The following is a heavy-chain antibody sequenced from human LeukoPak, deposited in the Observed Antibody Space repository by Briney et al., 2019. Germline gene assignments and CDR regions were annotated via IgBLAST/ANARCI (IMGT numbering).Heavy chain of an antibody. V-gene: IGHV4-59*01. D-gene: IGHD6-19*01. CDR3: ARAKKGVAGFFDY. Sequence: TSETLSLTCTVSDDSISNDYWSWIRQPPGKGLEWIGYIFYSGSTNYNPSLKGRLTISLDTSKKQLSLKSSSVTAADTAVYYCARAKKGVAGFFDYWGQGTLVTVSS. CDR2: IFYSGST. CDR1: DDSISNDY. J-gene: IGHJ4*02.